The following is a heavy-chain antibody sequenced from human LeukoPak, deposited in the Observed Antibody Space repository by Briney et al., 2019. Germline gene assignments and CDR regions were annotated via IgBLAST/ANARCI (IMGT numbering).Heavy chain of an antibody. V-gene: IGHV4-59*08. CDR3: ARGDYYDTPPGY. Sequence: PSETLSLTCTVSGGSISSYYWNWIRQPPGKGLEWIGYIFYSGITKYNPSLKSRVTISVDTSKNQFSLKLSSVTAADTAVYYCARGDYYDTPPGYWGQGTLVTVSS. D-gene: IGHD3-22*01. CDR2: IFYSGIT. CDR1: GGSISSYY. J-gene: IGHJ4*02.